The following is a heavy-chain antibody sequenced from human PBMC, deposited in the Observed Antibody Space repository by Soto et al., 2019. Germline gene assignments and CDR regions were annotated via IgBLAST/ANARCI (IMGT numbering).Heavy chain of an antibody. CDR3: AKVHGDAG. D-gene: IGHD4-17*01. J-gene: IGHJ4*02. CDR1: GFTFTSYT. V-gene: IGHV3-23*01. Sequence: EVHLLESGGGLIQPGGSLRISCAASGFTFTSYTMTWVRQAPGKGLEWVSSISESGGSTHYADSVRGRFTISRDNSKNTVYLQMNSLRTEDTAVYYCAKVHGDAGWGQGTLVIVSS. CDR2: ISESGGST.